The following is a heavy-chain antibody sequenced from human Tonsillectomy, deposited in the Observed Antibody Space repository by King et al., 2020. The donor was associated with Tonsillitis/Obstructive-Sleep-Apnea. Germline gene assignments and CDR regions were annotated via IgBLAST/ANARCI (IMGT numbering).Heavy chain of an antibody. CDR1: VGSFSGCY. Sequence: VQLQQWGAGLLKPSETLSLTCAVYVGSFSGCYWTWIRQPPGKGLELIGEINHSGSTNYIPSLKSRVTISVDTSKNQFSLELSSVTAADTAVYYCARGQVGKVWGPAEEPLECWGQGTLVTVSS. V-gene: IGHV4-34*01. J-gene: IGHJ4*02. D-gene: IGHD1-14*01. CDR2: INHSGST. CDR3: ARGQVGKVWGPAEEPLEC.